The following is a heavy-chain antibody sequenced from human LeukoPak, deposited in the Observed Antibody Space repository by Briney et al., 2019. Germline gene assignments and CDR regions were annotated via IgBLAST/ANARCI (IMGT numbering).Heavy chain of an antibody. D-gene: IGHD6-13*01. CDR1: GYTFTGYY. Sequence: ASVKVPCKASGYTFTGYYMHWVRQAPGQGLEWMGWINPNSGGTNYAQKFQGRVTMTRDTSISTAYMELSRLRSDDTAVYYCARDQQQWINWFDPWGQGTLVTVSS. CDR2: INPNSGGT. V-gene: IGHV1-2*02. J-gene: IGHJ5*02. CDR3: ARDQQQWINWFDP.